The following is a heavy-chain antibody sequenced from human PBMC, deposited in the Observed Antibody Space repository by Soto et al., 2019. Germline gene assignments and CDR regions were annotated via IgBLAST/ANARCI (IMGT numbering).Heavy chain of an antibody. V-gene: IGHV3-74*01. Sequence: EVQLVESGGGLVQPGESLRLSCAASGFTFDYYWMHWVRQAPGKGLVWVSRVHSDGTTTTYADSVKGRFTISRDNARNTGSLKMSSLGAEDTAIYYCARGDRGGFDLWGHGTVVTVSS. J-gene: IGHJ3*01. CDR2: VHSDGTTT. CDR1: GFTFDYYW. CDR3: ARGDRGGFDL. D-gene: IGHD3-10*01.